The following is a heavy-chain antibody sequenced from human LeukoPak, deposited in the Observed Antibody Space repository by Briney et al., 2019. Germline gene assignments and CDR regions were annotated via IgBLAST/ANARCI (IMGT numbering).Heavy chain of an antibody. D-gene: IGHD6-19*01. CDR1: GGSISSSSYG. Sequence: TSETLFLTCTVSGGSISSSSYGWGCIRQPPGRGRGWSGSIYYSGSTDYNPSRKTRVTISVDTSKTQFSPKMSSVTAADTAAYYCARPPKQWLVRGGIGPYYSGPGTLVTVSS. CDR3: ARPPKQWLVRGGIGPYY. V-gene: IGHV4-39*01. J-gene: IGHJ4*02. CDR2: IYYSGST.